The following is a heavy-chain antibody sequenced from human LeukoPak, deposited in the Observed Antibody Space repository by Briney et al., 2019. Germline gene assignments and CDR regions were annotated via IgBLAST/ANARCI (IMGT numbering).Heavy chain of an antibody. Sequence: SETLSLTCTVSGGSISGYYWSWIRQPPGKGLEWIGYIYYSGSTNYNPSLKSRVTISVDTSKNQFSLKLSSVTAADTAVYYCARQREYNRFDPWGQGTLVTVSS. D-gene: IGHD3-10*01. CDR1: GGSISGYY. J-gene: IGHJ5*02. CDR3: ARQREYNRFDP. CDR2: IYYSGST. V-gene: IGHV4-59*01.